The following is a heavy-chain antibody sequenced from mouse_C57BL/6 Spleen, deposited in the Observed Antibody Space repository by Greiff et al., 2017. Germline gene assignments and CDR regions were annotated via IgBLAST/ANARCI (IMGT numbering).Heavy chain of an antibody. Sequence: VQLQQSGAELVRPGASVTLSCKASGYTFTDYEMHWVKQTPVHGLEWIGAIDPETGGTAYNQKFKGKAILTADKSSSTAYMELRSLTSEDSAVYYCTPIYYYGNSDYWGQGTTLTVSS. J-gene: IGHJ2*01. D-gene: IGHD1-1*01. CDR3: TPIYYYGNSDY. V-gene: IGHV1-15*01. CDR2: IDPETGGT. CDR1: GYTFTDYE.